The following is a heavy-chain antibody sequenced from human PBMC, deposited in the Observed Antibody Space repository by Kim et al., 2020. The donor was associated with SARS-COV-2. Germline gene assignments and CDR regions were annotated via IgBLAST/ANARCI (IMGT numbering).Heavy chain of an antibody. CDR3: ARGRGTVTPFDY. V-gene: IGHV4-31*03. D-gene: IGHD4-17*01. J-gene: IGHJ4*02. Sequence: SETLSLTCTVSGGSISSGGYYWSWIRQHPGKGLEWIGYIYYSGSTYYNPSLKSRVTISVDTTKNQFSLKLSSVTAAATAVYSCARGRGTVTPFDYWGQGTLVTVSS. CDR1: GGSISSGGYY. CDR2: IYYSGST.